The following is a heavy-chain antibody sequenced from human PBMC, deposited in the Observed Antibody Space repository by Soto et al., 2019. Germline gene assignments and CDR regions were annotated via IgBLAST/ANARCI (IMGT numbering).Heavy chain of an antibody. Sequence: AASVKVSCTASGYTFTSYYMQWVRQAPGQGLEWMGIINPSGGSTSYAQKFQGRVTLSLDKSKNQFSLKMNSVTAADTAVYYCARDVIAPPNYFDPWGQGTLVTVSS. CDR2: INPSGGST. D-gene: IGHD4-4*01. CDR3: ARDVIAPPNYFDP. J-gene: IGHJ5*02. CDR1: GYTFTSYY. V-gene: IGHV1-46*01.